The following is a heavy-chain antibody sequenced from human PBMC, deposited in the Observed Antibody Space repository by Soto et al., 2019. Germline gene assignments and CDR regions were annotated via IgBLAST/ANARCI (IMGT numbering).Heavy chain of an antibody. D-gene: IGHD1-26*01. Sequence: LGGSLRLSCAASGFTFSSYWMHWVRQVPWKGLVWISRINNDGSTTNYADSVKGRFTISRDNAKNTLYLQMNSLRAEDTAVYYCVRDRAFFDTTEYWGHGTLVTVSS. CDR3: VRDRAFFDTTEY. CDR2: INNDGSTT. V-gene: IGHV3-74*01. J-gene: IGHJ4*01. CDR1: GFTFSSYW.